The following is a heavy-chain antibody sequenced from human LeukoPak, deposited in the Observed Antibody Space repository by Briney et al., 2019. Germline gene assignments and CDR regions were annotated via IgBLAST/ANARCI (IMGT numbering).Heavy chain of an antibody. D-gene: IGHD3-22*01. J-gene: IGHJ4*02. Sequence: GGSLRLSCAASGFTFSSYGMHWVRQAPGKGPEWVAVISYDGSNKYYADSVKGRFTISRDNSKNTLYLQMNSLRAEDTAVYYCAKGYYYDSSGYFPIDYWGQGTLVTVSS. CDR3: AKGYYYDSSGYFPIDY. CDR2: ISYDGSNK. V-gene: IGHV3-30*18. CDR1: GFTFSSYG.